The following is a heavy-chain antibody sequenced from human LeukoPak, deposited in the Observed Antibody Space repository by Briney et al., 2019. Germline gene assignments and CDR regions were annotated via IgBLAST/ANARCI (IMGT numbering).Heavy chain of an antibody. CDR3: ARAPAIAAAGYLDV. CDR1: GYTFTSYY. CDR2: INPSGGST. V-gene: IGHV1-46*01. D-gene: IGHD6-13*01. J-gene: IGHJ6*02. Sequence: ASVKVSCKASGYTFTSYYMHWVRQAPGQGLEWMGIINPSGGSTNYAQKLQGRVTMTTDTSTSTAYMELRSLRSDDTAVYYCARAPAIAAAGYLDVWGQGTTVTVSS.